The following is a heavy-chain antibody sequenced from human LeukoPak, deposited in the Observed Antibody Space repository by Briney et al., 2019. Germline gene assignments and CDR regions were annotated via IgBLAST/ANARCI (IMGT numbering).Heavy chain of an antibody. Sequence: SVKVSCKASGGTFSSYAISWVRQAPGQGLEWMGRIIPILGIANYAQKFQGRVTITAHKSTSTAYMELSSLRSEDTAVYYCARDLRAGPYYYGMDVWGQGTTVTVSS. J-gene: IGHJ6*02. V-gene: IGHV1-69*04. CDR3: ARDLRAGPYYYGMDV. D-gene: IGHD3-10*01. CDR1: GGTFSSYA. CDR2: IIPILGIA.